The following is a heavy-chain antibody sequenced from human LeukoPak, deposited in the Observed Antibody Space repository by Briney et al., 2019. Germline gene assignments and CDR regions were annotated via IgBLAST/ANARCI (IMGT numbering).Heavy chain of an antibody. CDR3: ARVVRIAAAGGIGLNWFDP. D-gene: IGHD6-13*01. J-gene: IGHJ5*02. V-gene: IGHV4-30-4*08. Sequence: SQTLFLTCTVSGGSISSGDYYWSWIRQPPGKGLEWIGYIYYSGSTYYNPSLKSRVTISVDTSKNQFSLKLSSVTAADTAVYYCARVVRIAAAGGIGLNWFDPWGQGTLVTVSS. CDR1: GGSISSGDYY. CDR2: IYYSGST.